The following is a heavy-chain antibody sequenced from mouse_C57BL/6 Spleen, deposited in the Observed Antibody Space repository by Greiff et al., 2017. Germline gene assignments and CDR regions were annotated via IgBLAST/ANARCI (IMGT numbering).Heavy chain of an antibody. CDR3: ARRGGNRGAMDY. V-gene: IGHV1-20*01. CDR2: INPYNGDT. Sequence: EVQLQESGPELVKPGDSVKISCKASGYSFTGYFMNWVMQSHGKSLEWIGRINPYNGDTFYNQKFKGKATLTVDKSSSTAHMALRRLTSEDSAVYYWARRGGNRGAMDYWGQGTSVTVSS. J-gene: IGHJ4*01. CDR1: GYSFTGYF. D-gene: IGHD2-1*01.